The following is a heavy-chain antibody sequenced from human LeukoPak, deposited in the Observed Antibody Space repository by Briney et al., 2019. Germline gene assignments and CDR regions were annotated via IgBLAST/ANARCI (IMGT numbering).Heavy chain of an antibody. Sequence: SETLSLTCAVYGGSFSGYYWSWIRQPPGKGLEWIGEINHSGSTNYNPSLKSRVTISVDTSKNQFSLKLSSVTAADTAVYYCAREGYGSGSSHFMDVWGTGTTVTVSS. CDR3: AREGYGSGSSHFMDV. J-gene: IGHJ6*03. V-gene: IGHV4-34*01. CDR1: GGSFSGYY. CDR2: INHSGST. D-gene: IGHD3-10*01.